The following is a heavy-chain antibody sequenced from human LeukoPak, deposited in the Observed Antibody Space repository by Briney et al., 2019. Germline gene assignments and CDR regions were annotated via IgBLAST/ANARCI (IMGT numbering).Heavy chain of an antibody. V-gene: IGHV3-21*01. CDR2: ISSSSSYI. D-gene: IGHD5/OR15-5a*01. CDR3: ARGDGVYVY. CDR1: GFTFSSYS. Sequence: SGGSLRLSCAASGFTFSSYSMNWVRQAPGKGLEWVSPISSSSSYIYYADSVKGRFTISRDNAKNSLYLQMNSLRAEDTAVYYCARGDGVYVYWGQGTLVTVSS. J-gene: IGHJ4*02.